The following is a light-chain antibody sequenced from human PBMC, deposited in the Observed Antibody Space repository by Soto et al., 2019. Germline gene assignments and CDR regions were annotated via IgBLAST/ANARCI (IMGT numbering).Light chain of an antibody. CDR3: SSYAGRNNLV. CDR2: EVS. J-gene: IGLJ2*01. CDR1: SSDVGGYNY. Sequence: QSALTQPPSASGSPGQSVTISCTGTSSDVGGYNYVSWYQQHPGKAPKLMIYEVSKRPSGVPDRFSVSKSGNTASLTVSGLQAEDEADYYCSSYAGRNNLVFGGGTKLTVL. V-gene: IGLV2-8*01.